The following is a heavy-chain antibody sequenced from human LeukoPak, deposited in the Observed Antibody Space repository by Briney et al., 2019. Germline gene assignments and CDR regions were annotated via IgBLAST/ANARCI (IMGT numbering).Heavy chain of an antibody. CDR2: INPSSGGT. CDR1: GYTFSDYY. CDR3: ARPIRGSYVEDAFDM. V-gene: IGHV1-2*02. Sequence: ASVKVSCKTSGYTFSDYYLHWVRQAPGQGLEWMGWINPSSGGTKYVQKFQGRVTMTRDTSISTGYMELGRLRSDDTAVYYCARPIRGSYVEDAFDMWGQGTMVTVSA. D-gene: IGHD1-26*01. J-gene: IGHJ3*02.